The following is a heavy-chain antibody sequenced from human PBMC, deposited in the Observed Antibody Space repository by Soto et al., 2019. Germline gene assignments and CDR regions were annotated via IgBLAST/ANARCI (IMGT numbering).Heavy chain of an antibody. D-gene: IGHD4-17*01. CDR2: ISGDASST. V-gene: IGHV3-74*01. Sequence: EVKVVESGGGLVQPGGSLRLSCAASGFTFSDNWMHWVRQPPGKGPVWVSRISGDASSTSYADSVKGRFTISRDSAKNTAYLQMDSLRVEDTAVYYCTRGVTRTTYWGLFESWGQGTLVTVSS. CDR1: GFTFSDNW. CDR3: TRGVTRTTYWGLFES. J-gene: IGHJ4*02.